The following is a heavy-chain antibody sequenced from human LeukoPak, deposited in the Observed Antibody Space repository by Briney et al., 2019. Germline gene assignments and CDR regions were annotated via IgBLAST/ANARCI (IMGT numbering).Heavy chain of an antibody. CDR1: GFTVSSNY. CDR2: IYSGGST. Sequence: GGSLRLSCAASGFTVSSNYMSWVRQAPGKGLEWVSVIYSGGSTYYADSVKGRFTISRDNSKNTLYLQMNSLRAEDTAVYYCARGSGNHYDQLDLWGQGTLVTVSS. D-gene: IGHD1-26*01. CDR3: ARGSGNHYDQLDL. J-gene: IGHJ5*02. V-gene: IGHV3-53*01.